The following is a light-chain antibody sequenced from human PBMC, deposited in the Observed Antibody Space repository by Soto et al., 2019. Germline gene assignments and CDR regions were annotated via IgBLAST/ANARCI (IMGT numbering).Light chain of an antibody. CDR1: QGISSY. CDR2: AAS. J-gene: IGKJ1*01. CDR3: QHYNSYSEA. V-gene: IGKV1-9*01. Sequence: IQLTQSPSSLSASVGDRVTITCRASQGISSYLAWYQQKPGKAPKLLIYAASTLQSGGPSRFSGSGSGTDFTLTISSLQPEDFATYYCQHYNSYSEAFGQGTKVDIK.